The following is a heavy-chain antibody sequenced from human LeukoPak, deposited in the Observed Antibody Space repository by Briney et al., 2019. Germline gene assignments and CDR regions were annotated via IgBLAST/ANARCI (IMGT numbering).Heavy chain of an antibody. CDR3: ARDTDGSLDY. CDR2: IKQDASTK. D-gene: IGHD1-26*01. V-gene: IGHV3-7*01. CDR1: GFTFSNSW. Sequence: GGSLRLSCAASGFTFSNSWMVWVRQAPGKGLKWVANIKQDASTKHYADSLKGRFTISRDNPKNSLYLQMNSLRADDTAVYYCARDTDGSLDYWGQGFLVTVAS. J-gene: IGHJ4*02.